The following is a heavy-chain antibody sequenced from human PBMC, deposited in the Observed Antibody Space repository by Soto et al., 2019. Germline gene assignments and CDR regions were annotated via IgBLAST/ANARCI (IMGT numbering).Heavy chain of an antibody. J-gene: IGHJ4*02. D-gene: IGHD2-15*01. V-gene: IGHV1-69*13. CDR2: IIPIFSKT. CDR3: ARDVVRSTGGDS. CDR1: GGTFSTSS. Sequence: SVKVSCKASGGTFSTSSFVWVRQGPGQGLEWMGGIIPIFSKTNVAQKFQGRITFTADESTRTAYMELSSLRSEDTAIYYCARDVVRSTGGDSWGQGTLVTVSS.